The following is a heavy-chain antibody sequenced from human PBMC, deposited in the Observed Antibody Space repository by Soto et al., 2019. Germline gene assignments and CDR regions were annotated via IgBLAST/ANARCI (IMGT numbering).Heavy chain of an antibody. V-gene: IGHV3-74*01. J-gene: IGHJ4*02. D-gene: IGHD5-12*01. CDR1: GFTFSNFW. CDR2: IKGDGTKT. CDR3: ARGLSGYYGFDS. Sequence: EVQLVESGGGLVQPGGSLRLSCAASGFTFSNFWIHWVRQVPGKGLVWVSRIKGDGTKTDYADSVKGRFTISRDNVKNTLVLQMNSLRADDTAVYYCARGLSGYYGFDSWGQGTLVTVSS.